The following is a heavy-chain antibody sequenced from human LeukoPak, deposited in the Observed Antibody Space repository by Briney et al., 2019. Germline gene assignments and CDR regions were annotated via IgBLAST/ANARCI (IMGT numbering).Heavy chain of an antibody. CDR3: ARGNLYYYDSSGYYFKFDY. CDR1: GGSFSSYY. J-gene: IGHJ4*02. Sequence: SETLSLTCAVYGGSFSSYYWSWIRQPPGKGLEWIGEINHSGSTNYNPSFRSRVTIPVDTSKNQFSLKLSSVTAADTAVYYCARGNLYYYDSSGYYFKFDYWGQGTLVTVSS. D-gene: IGHD3-22*01. CDR2: INHSGST. V-gene: IGHV4-34*01.